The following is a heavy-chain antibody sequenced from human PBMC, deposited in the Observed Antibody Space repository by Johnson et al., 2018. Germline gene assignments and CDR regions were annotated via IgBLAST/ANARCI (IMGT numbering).Heavy chain of an antibody. Sequence: VQLVQSGGGLVKPGGSLRISCAASGFIFTDYWMTWVRQAPGKGLEWVANINQDGSAKFYVGSVKGRVTISRDNAKNSLSLQMNSLRPEDTAMYYCASGAAGTMGDYWGQGTLVTVSS. CDR2: INQDGSAK. CDR1: GFIFTDYW. D-gene: IGHD6-13*01. V-gene: IGHV3-7*01. J-gene: IGHJ4*02. CDR3: ASGAAGTMGDY.